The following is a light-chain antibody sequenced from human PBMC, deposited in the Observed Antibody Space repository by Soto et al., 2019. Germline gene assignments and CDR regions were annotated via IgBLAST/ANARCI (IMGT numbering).Light chain of an antibody. J-gene: IGLJ1*01. V-gene: IGLV2-14*01. CDR1: SSDVGGYNH. CDR3: TSYTAYSTYV. Sequence: QSVLTQPASVSGSPGQSITISCSGTSSDVGGYNHVSWYQHHPGKAPKLVIYEVSNRPSGVSNRFSGSKSGNTASLTISGLHAEDDGDYYCTSYTAYSTYVFGPGTKVTVL. CDR2: EVS.